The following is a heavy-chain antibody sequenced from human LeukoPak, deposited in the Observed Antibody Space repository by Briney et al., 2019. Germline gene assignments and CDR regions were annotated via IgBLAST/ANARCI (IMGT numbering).Heavy chain of an antibody. CDR1: GFTFSKFS. CDR2: ISCSSSYI. J-gene: IGHJ4*02. Sequence: GGSLTLSCAVSGFTFSKFSMTWVRQAPGKGLEWVSSISCSSSYIYYRDSVKGRFTIYRDNAKNSLYLQMHSLRAEDTAVYYCALVGATSWAPFDYWGQGTLVTVSS. CDR3: ALVGATSWAPFDY. V-gene: IGHV3-21*01. D-gene: IGHD1-26*01.